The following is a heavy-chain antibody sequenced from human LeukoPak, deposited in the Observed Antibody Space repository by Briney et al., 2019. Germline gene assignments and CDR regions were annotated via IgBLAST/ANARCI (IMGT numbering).Heavy chain of an antibody. V-gene: IGHV4-34*01. CDR1: GGSFSGYY. D-gene: IGHD2-2*01. CDR3: ARGSFSDGIVVVPAAMPAFDY. Sequence: PSETLSLTCAVYGGSFSGYYWSWICQPPGKGLEWIGETNHSGSTNYNPSLKSRVTISVDTSKNQFSLKLSSVTAADTAGYYCARGSFSDGIVVVPAAMPAFDYWGQGTLVTVSS. J-gene: IGHJ4*02. CDR2: TNHSGST.